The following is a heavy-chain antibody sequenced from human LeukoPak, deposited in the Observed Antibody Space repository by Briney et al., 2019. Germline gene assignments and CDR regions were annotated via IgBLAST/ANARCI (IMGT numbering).Heavy chain of an antibody. CDR3: ARRPPGIEYGMDV. J-gene: IGHJ6*02. CDR2: IYYSGST. CDR1: GGSISSGGYC. V-gene: IGHV4-31*03. Sequence: PSQTLSLTCTVSGGSISSGGYCWSWIRQHPGKGLEWIGYIYYSGSTYYNPSLKSRVTISVDTSKNQFSLKLSSVTAADTAVYYCARRPPGIEYGMDVWGQGTRVTVSS. D-gene: IGHD6-13*01.